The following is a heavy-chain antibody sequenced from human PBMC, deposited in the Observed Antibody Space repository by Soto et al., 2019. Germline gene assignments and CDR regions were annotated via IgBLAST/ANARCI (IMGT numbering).Heavy chain of an antibody. Sequence: SGPTLVNPTQTLTLTCSVSGFSLSARGVGVAWIRQPPGKALEWLAIIYWNDDKLYSPSLKSRLTVTKDTAENQVVLTMTNMDPVDTATYFCAHSPWGAAPDYWGQGTLVTVSS. J-gene: IGHJ4*02. CDR2: IYWNDDK. CDR1: GFSLSARGVG. D-gene: IGHD3-16*01. CDR3: AHSPWGAAPDY. V-gene: IGHV2-5*01.